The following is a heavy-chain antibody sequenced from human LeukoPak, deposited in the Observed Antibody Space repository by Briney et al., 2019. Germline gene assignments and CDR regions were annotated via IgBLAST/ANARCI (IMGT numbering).Heavy chain of an antibody. CDR3: ARDRRVNWNGDASDI. J-gene: IGHJ3*02. CDR1: GYTFTTYG. D-gene: IGHD1-1*01. V-gene: IGHV1-18*01. CDR2: ISGNNGNT. Sequence: ASVKVSCKASGYTFTTYGITWVRQAPGQGLEWMGWISGNNGNTNYAQKVQGRVTMTTDTSTSTAYMELRSLRPDDTAVYYCARDRRVNWNGDASDIWGQGTMVTVSS.